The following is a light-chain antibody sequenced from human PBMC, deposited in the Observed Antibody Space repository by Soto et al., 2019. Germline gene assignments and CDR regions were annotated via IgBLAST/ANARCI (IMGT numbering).Light chain of an antibody. CDR3: SSYTSSSTPYV. CDR2: DVS. CDR1: SSDVGDYNY. J-gene: IGLJ1*01. V-gene: IGLV2-14*01. Sequence: QSVLTQPASVSGSPGQSITISCTGTSSDVGDYNYVSWYQQHPGKAPKLMIYDVSNRPSGVSNRFSGSKSGNTASLTISGLQAEDEADYYCSSYTSSSTPYVLGTGTKVTVL.